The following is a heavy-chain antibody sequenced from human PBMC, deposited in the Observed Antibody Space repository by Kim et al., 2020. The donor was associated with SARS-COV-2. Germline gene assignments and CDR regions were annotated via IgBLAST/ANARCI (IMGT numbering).Heavy chain of an antibody. CDR2: TYYRSKWSS. D-gene: IGHD2-15*01. CDR3: ARQTSGALAY. Sequence: SQTLSLTCAVFGDSVSSTHATWNWVRQSPSRGLEWLGLTYYRSKWSSEYAPSVRSRVVITADTSKNQFSLQLTSLTLEDTAVYFCARQTSGALAYWGQG. CDR1: GDSVSSTHAT. J-gene: IGHJ4*02. V-gene: IGHV6-1*01.